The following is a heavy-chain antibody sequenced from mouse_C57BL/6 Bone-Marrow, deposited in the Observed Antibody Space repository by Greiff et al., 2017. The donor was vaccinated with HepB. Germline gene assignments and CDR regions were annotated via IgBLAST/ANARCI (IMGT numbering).Heavy chain of an antibody. J-gene: IGHJ3*01. CDR2: IDPSDSYT. V-gene: IGHV1-50*01. CDR3: ARERGFAY. CDR1: GYTFTSYW. Sequence: VQLQQPGAELVKPGASVKLSCKASGYTFTSYWMQWVKQRPGQGLEWIGEIDPSDSYTNYNQKFKGKATLTVDTSSSTAYMQLSSRTSEDSAVYYCARERGFAYWGQGTLVTVSA.